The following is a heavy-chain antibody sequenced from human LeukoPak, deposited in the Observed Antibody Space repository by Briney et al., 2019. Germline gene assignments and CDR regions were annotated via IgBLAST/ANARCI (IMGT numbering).Heavy chain of an antibody. V-gene: IGHV3-30*04. D-gene: IGHD3-3*01. Sequence: HPGGSLRLSCAASGFTFSSYAMHWVRQAPGKGLEWVAVISYDGSNKYYADSVKGRFTTSIDNSKNTLYLQMNSLRAEDTDVYYCASAPIRYYDFWSGYSFRGMDVWGQGTTVTVSS. CDR3: ASAPIRYYDFWSGYSFRGMDV. CDR2: ISYDGSNK. J-gene: IGHJ6*02. CDR1: GFTFSSYA.